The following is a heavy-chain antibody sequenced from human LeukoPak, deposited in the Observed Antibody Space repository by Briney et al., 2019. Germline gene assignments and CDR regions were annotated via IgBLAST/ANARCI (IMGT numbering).Heavy chain of an antibody. CDR3: TKFDAPSGRENY. CDR1: GFPFSRYA. V-gene: IGHV3-23*01. CDR2: VSGSDPGT. J-gene: IGHJ4*02. Sequence: PGGSLRLSCAASGFPFSRYAMNWVRQAPGKGLEWVATVSGSDPGTYYAGSVKGRFTISRDNSKNTLYMQINSLRAEDTAVYYCTKFDAPSGRENYWGQGTLVTVSS.